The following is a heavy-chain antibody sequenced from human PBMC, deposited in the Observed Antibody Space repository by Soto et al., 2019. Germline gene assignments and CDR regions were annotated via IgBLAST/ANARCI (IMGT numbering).Heavy chain of an antibody. V-gene: IGHV4-31*02. J-gene: IGHJ5*02. CDR1: GGSISSGGYY. Sequence: LCGGSISSGGYYWSWIRQHPGKGLEWIGYIYYSGSTYYNPSLKSRVTISVDTSKNQFSLKLSSVTAADTAVYYCARDIGGDGYNFLCWFDPWGQGTLVTVSS. CDR2: IYYSGST. CDR3: ARDIGGDGYNFLCWFDP. D-gene: IGHD5-12*01.